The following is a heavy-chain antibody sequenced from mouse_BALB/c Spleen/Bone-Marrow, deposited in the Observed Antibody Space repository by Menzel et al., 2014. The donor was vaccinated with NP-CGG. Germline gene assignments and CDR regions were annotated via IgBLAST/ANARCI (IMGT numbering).Heavy chain of an antibody. D-gene: IGHD1-1*01. CDR3: TRSLRLFDY. CDR1: GFTFSNYW. J-gene: IGHJ2*01. V-gene: IGHV6-6*02. CDR2: IRLKSNNYAT. Sequence: EVQLVESGGGLVQPGGSMKLSCVASGFTFSNYWMNWVRQSPEKGLEWVAEIRLKSNNYATHYAESVKGRFTISRDDYKSSVYLQMNNLRDEDTGVYYCTRSLRLFDYWGQGTTLTVSS.